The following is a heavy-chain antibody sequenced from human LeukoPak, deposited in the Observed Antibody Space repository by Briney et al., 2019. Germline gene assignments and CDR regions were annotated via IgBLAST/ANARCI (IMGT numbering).Heavy chain of an antibody. CDR3: ARGFGRWFGGSGGANWFDP. J-gene: IGHJ5*02. CDR2: INHSVST. D-gene: IGHD3-10*01. V-gene: IGHV4-34*01. CDR1: GGSFSGYY. Sequence: SETLSLTCAVHGGSFSGYYWSCIRQPPGKGRGWIWEINHSVSTNCNPSPKSRVDITFNTTKKQISRKLNSLTAADTAVYYCARGFGRWFGGSGGANWFDPCGQGTLVTVSS.